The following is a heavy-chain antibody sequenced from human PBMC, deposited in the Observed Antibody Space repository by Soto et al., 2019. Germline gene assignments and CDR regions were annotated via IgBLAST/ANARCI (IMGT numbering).Heavy chain of an antibody. CDR1: GGSMSGGTYS. V-gene: IGHV4-30-2*02. Sequence: SETLSLTCTVSGGSMSGGTYSWSWVRQTPGKGLEWLAYIRPDGGVYYNPSLKSRATISIDKSQSQFFLKVHSVTAADTAVYYCARLDGSYVIPWNYFDYWGQGTLVTSPQ. D-gene: IGHD1-26*01. CDR3: ARLDGSYVIPWNYFDY. CDR2: IRPDGGV. J-gene: IGHJ4*02.